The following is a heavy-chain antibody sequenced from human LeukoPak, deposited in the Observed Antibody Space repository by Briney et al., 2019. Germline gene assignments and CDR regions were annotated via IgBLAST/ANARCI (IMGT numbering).Heavy chain of an antibody. Sequence: GGSLRLSCAASGFTFSSYAMSWVRQAPGKGLEWVSAISGSGGSTYYADSVKGRFTISRDNSKDTLYLQMNSLRVEDTAVYYCAKVRRITNGAYFDYWGQGTLVTVSS. D-gene: IGHD2-8*01. CDR2: ISGSGGST. J-gene: IGHJ4*02. V-gene: IGHV3-23*01. CDR1: GFTFSSYA. CDR3: AKVRRITNGAYFDY.